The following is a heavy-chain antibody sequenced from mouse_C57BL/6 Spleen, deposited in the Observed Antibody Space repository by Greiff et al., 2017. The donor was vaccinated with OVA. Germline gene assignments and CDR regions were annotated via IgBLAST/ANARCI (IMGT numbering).Heavy chain of an antibody. CDR2: IYPRSGNT. D-gene: IGHD1-1*01. V-gene: IGHV1-81*01. J-gene: IGHJ3*01. CDR3: GSYYGSSYVAWFAY. Sequence: VKLMESGAELARPGASVKLSCKASGYTFTSYGISWVKQRTGQGLEWIGEIYPRSGNTYYNEKFKGKATLTADKSSSTAYMELRSLTSEDSAVYFCGSYYGSSYVAWFAYWGQGTLVTVSA. CDR1: GYTFTSYG.